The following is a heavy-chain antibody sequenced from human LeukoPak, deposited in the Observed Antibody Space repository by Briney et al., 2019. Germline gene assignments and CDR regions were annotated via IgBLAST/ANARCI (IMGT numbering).Heavy chain of an antibody. Sequence: PWGTLCLSCAVSGFTFSGNYRSWVRQAPGKGLEWVSIIYSAGNTYYAESVKGRFTISRDSSKNTLNLQMNSLRAEDTAVYYCARENRRSYYDSSGFDYWGQGTLVTVSS. CDR2: IYSAGNT. J-gene: IGHJ4*02. V-gene: IGHV3-66*01. CDR3: ARENRRSYYDSSGFDY. CDR1: GFTFSGNY. D-gene: IGHD3-22*01.